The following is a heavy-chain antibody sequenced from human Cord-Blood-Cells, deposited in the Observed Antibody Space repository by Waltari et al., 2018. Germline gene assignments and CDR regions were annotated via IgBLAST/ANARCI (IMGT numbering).Heavy chain of an antibody. Sequence: QVQLVQSGAEVKKPGSSVKVSCKASGGPFSSYAISWVRQAPGQGREWMGGIIPIFGTANYAQKFQGRVTITADESTSTAYMELSSLRSEDTAVYYCASTYCSGGSCYSLSAGMDVWGQGTTVTVSS. CDR3: ASTYCSGGSCYSLSAGMDV. V-gene: IGHV1-69*01. D-gene: IGHD2-15*01. CDR1: GGPFSSYA. J-gene: IGHJ6*02. CDR2: IIPIFGTA.